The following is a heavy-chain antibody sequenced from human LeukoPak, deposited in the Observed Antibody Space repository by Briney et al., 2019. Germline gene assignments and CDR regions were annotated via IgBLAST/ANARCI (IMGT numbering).Heavy chain of an antibody. V-gene: IGHV3-48*02. CDR1: GFTFSSYS. CDR3: AAARGTGTTFWYYYYYMDV. Sequence: GGSLRLSCAASGFTFSSYSMNWVRQAPGKGLEWVSYISSSSSTIYYADSVKGRFTISRDNAKTSLYLQMYSLRDEDTAVYYCAAARGTGTTFWYYYYYMDVWGKGTTVTVSS. CDR2: ISSSSSTI. J-gene: IGHJ6*03. D-gene: IGHD1-7*01.